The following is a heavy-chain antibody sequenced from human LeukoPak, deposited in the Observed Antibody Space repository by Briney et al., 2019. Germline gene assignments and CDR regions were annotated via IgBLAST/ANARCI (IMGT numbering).Heavy chain of an antibody. CDR2: IKQDGSEG. J-gene: IGHJ4*02. CDR1: GFTFDDYG. D-gene: IGHD3-10*01. V-gene: IGHV3-7*01. Sequence: GGSLRLSCAASGFTFDDYGMSWVRQAPGKGLEWVANIKQDGSEGYYVDSMRGRFIISRDNAKNSVYLQMNSLRAEDTAIYYCARESRGPTHWGQGTLVTVSS. CDR3: ARESRGPTH.